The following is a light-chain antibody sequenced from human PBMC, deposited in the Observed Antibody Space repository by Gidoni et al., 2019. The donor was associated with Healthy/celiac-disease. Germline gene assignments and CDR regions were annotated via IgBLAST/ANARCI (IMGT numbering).Light chain of an antibody. CDR3: QQSYSTPET. J-gene: IGKJ1*01. CDR1: QSISSY. V-gene: IGKV1-39*01. CDR2: AAS. Sequence: DIQMTQSPSALSASAGDRVTITYRASQSISSYLNWYQQKPGKAPKLLIYAASSLPSGVTSGFSGSGSGTDFPLTMSSLQPEDFATYYCQQSYSTPETFGXGTKVEIK.